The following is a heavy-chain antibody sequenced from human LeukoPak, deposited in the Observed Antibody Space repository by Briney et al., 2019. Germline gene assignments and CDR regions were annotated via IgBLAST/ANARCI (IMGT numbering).Heavy chain of an antibody. CDR3: ARDLSSSFNWFDP. J-gene: IGHJ5*02. CDR1: GFTFNSYS. Sequence: GGCRRLSCAASGFTFNSYSMNWVRQAPGKGLEWVSSISSSSSYIYYADSVKGRFTISRDNAKNSLYLQMNSLRAEDTAVYYCARDLSSSFNWFDPWGQGTPVTVSS. D-gene: IGHD6-13*01. CDR2: ISSSSSYI. V-gene: IGHV3-21*01.